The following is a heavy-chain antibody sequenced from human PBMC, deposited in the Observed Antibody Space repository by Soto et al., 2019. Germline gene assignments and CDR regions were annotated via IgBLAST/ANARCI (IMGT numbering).Heavy chain of an antibody. Sequence: QVQLQESGPGLVKPSETLSLTCTVSGGSMTTYYWSWIRQRPGKGLEWIGYVYSSGSTDYNPSLKSRVTISVDTSNNQFSMKLSSVTTADTAVYYCARSTWNYYHYWGQGTLVTVSS. CDR3: ARSTWNYYHY. CDR2: VYSSGST. J-gene: IGHJ4*02. D-gene: IGHD1-7*01. V-gene: IGHV4-59*01. CDR1: GGSMTTYY.